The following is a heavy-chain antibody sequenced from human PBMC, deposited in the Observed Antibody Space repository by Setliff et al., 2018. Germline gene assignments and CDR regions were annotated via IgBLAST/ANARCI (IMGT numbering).Heavy chain of an antibody. Sequence: RASVKVSCKASGYTFTSYGISWVRQAPGQGLEWVGWISVYNGDTNYAQKFQGRVTLTTDTSTSTAYMELRSLTSDDSAFYYCARAPSVELVTIRTNSWFTYWGQGTLVTVSS. D-gene: IGHD5-18*01. J-gene: IGHJ4*02. CDR1: GYTFTSYG. V-gene: IGHV1-18*01. CDR3: ARAPSVELVTIRTNSWFTY. CDR2: ISVYNGDT.